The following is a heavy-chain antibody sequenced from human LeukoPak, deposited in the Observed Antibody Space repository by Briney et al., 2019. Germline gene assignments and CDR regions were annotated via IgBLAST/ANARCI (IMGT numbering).Heavy chain of an antibody. J-gene: IGHJ3*02. CDR2: IYYSGST. CDR3: ARVWLRDAFDI. CDR1: GGSISSGDYY. D-gene: IGHD5-18*01. Sequence: PSETLSLTCTVSGGSISSGDYYWSRIRQPPGKGLEWIGYIYYSGSTYYNPSLKSRVTISVDTSKNQFSLKLSSVTAADTAVYYCARVWLRDAFDIWGQGTMVTVSS. V-gene: IGHV4-30-4*08.